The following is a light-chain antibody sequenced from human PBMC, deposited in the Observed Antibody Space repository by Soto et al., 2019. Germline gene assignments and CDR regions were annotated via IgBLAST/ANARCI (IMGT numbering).Light chain of an antibody. Sequence: EKVMTQSPATLSVSPGERATLSCRASESVSTNLAWYQQKPGQPPRLLIYGASTRATGIPARFSGSGSGTEFTLTISSLQSEDFTVYYCQQYNNWPYTFGQGTNLEIK. CDR1: ESVSTN. J-gene: IGKJ2*01. V-gene: IGKV3-15*01. CDR2: GAS. CDR3: QQYNNWPYT.